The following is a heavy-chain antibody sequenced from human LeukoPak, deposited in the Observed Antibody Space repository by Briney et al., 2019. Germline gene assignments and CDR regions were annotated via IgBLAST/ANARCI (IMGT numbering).Heavy chain of an antibody. Sequence: GGSLRLSCAASGFTLSTYEINWVRQVHGSGLEWHSYIRSSGGTIYYADPVKGRFTISRYNAKTSLYLQMNSRGAEDTAAYYCARGGGGYTYGRFDYWGQGALVTVSS. CDR3: ARGGGGYTYGRFDY. V-gene: IGHV3-48*03. J-gene: IGHJ4*02. CDR1: GFTLSTYE. D-gene: IGHD5-18*01. CDR2: IRSSGGTI.